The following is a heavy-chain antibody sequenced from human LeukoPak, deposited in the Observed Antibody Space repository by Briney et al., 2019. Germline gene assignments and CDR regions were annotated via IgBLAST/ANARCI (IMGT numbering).Heavy chain of an antibody. CDR2: INHSGST. D-gene: IGHD1-26*01. V-gene: IGHV4-34*01. Sequence: PSETLSLTCAVYGGSFSGYYWSWIRQPPGKGLEWIGEINHSGSTNYNPSLKSRVTISVDTSKNQFSLKLRSVTAADTAVYYCARGAGDSGSYFLDYWGQGTLVTVSS. CDR3: ARGAGDSGSYFLDY. J-gene: IGHJ4*02. CDR1: GGSFSGYY.